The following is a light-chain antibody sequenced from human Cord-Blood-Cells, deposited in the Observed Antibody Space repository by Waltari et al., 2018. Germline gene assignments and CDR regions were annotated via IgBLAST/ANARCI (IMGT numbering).Light chain of an antibody. J-gene: IGLJ3*02. CDR3: SSYTSSSTWV. CDR2: DVS. Sequence: QSALTQPASVSGSPGQSLTISCTGTSSDVGGYNYVSWYQQHPGKAPKLMIYDVSNRPAGVSNRFSASKPGNTASLTISGLQAEDEADHYCSSYTSSSTWVFGGGTKLTVL. V-gene: IGLV2-14*03. CDR1: SSDVGGYNY.